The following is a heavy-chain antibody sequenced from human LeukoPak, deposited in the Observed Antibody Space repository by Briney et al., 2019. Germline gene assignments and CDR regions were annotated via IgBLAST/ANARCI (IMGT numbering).Heavy chain of an antibody. Sequence: PGGSLRLSCAASGFTFSNYPMNWVRQATGKGLEWVSSIVTSGDTFHADSVKGRFTISRDNSKNTLYLQMNSLRAEDTAIYYCTKRLYSSGWSAFDIWGLGTMVTVSS. D-gene: IGHD6-19*01. CDR1: GFTFSNYP. CDR2: IVTSGDT. J-gene: IGHJ3*02. V-gene: IGHV3-23*05. CDR3: TKRLYSSGWSAFDI.